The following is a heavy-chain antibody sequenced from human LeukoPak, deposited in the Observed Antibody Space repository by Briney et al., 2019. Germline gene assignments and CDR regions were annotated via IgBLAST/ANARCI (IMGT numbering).Heavy chain of an antibody. CDR3: ARDVSVLDAFDI. Sequence: SETLSLTCAVYGGSFSGYYWSWIRQPAGKGLEWIGRIYTSGSTNYNPSLKSRVTMSVDTSKNQFSLKLSSVTAADTAVYYCARDVSVLDAFDIWGQGTMVTVSS. CDR1: GGSFSGYY. CDR2: IYTSGST. J-gene: IGHJ3*02. D-gene: IGHD5/OR15-5a*01. V-gene: IGHV4-4*07.